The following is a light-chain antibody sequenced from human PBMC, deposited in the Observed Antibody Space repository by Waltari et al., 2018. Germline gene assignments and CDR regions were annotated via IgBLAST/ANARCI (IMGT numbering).Light chain of an antibody. CDR2: GAS. V-gene: IGKV3-20*01. Sequence: DIVLTQSPRTLSVSPGERVTVSCRASQTITGCWLIWYHQKPGQAPRLLIYGASNRAPGIPDRFSGSGSGTYFTLTISRLEPEDSAVYYCQQYEGSVVTFGGGTKVEIK. J-gene: IGKJ4*01. CDR1: QTITGCW. CDR3: QQYEGSVVT.